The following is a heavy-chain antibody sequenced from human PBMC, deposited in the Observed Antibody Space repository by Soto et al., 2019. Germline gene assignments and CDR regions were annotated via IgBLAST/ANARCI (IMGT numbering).Heavy chain of an antibody. D-gene: IGHD5-12*01. CDR2: IYYSGST. CDR3: ARSRDGYNYDDAFDI. Sequence: QVQLQESGPGLVKPSETLSLTCTVSGGSVSSGSYYWSWIRQPPGKGLEWIGYIYYSGSTNYNPSLKSRVTISVDTSKNQFSLKLSSVTAADTAVYYCARSRDGYNYDDAFDIWGQGTMVTVSS. J-gene: IGHJ3*02. V-gene: IGHV4-61*01. CDR1: GGSVSSGSYY.